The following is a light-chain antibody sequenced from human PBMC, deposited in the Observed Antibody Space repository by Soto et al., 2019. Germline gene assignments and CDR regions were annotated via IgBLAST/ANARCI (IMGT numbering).Light chain of an antibody. Sequence: QSALTQPASVFGSPGQSITFSCTGTSSDVGGYNFVSWYQQHPGKAPKLMIYEVSSRPSGVSNRFSGSKSGNSASLTISGRQPDYEADYFIMTYVTSRAAFVATGNTVTVL. CDR1: SSDVGGYNF. V-gene: IGLV2-14*03. CDR3: MTYVTSRAAF. CDR2: EVS. J-gene: IGLJ1*01.